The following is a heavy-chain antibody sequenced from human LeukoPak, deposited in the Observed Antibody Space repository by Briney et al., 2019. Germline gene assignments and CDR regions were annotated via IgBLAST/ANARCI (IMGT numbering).Heavy chain of an antibody. CDR1: GHSFSSYW. Sequence: GESLKISCKGSGHSFSSYWIGWVRQMPGKGLEWMGIIYPGDSDTRYSPSFQGQVTISADRSISTAYLQWSSLKASDTAMYYCARQGSGYSPTYYYYMDVWGKGTTVTISS. V-gene: IGHV5-51*01. CDR2: IYPGDSDT. D-gene: IGHD5-18*01. CDR3: ARQGSGYSPTYYYYMDV. J-gene: IGHJ6*03.